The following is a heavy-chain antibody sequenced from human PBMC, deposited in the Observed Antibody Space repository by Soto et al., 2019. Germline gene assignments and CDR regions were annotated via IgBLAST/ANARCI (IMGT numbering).Heavy chain of an antibody. Sequence: GGSLRLSCAASGFTFSSYGMHWVRQAPGKGLEWVAVISYDGSNKYYADSVKGRFTISRDNSKNTLYLQMNSLRAEDTAVYYCAKDLFPYYDILTGYGRGFDPWGQGTLVTVSS. D-gene: IGHD3-9*01. V-gene: IGHV3-30*18. CDR2: ISYDGSNK. CDR3: AKDLFPYYDILTGYGRGFDP. CDR1: GFTFSSYG. J-gene: IGHJ5*02.